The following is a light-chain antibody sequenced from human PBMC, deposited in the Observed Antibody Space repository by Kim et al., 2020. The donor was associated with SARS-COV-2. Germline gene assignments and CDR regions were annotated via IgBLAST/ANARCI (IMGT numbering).Light chain of an antibody. Sequence: VCAGERATLSCRASQSVSSNVAWYQQKPGQAPRLLVYGASTRATGIPARFSGSGSGTEFTLTISSLQSEDFAVYYCQQYNNWPGTFGQGTKVDI. CDR3: QQYNNWPGT. V-gene: IGKV3-15*01. J-gene: IGKJ1*01. CDR2: GAS. CDR1: QSVSSN.